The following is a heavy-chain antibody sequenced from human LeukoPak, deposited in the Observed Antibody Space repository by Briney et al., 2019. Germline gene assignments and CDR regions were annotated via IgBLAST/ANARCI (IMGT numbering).Heavy chain of an antibody. V-gene: IGHV1-18*01. CDR2: ISAYNGNT. CDR3: ARGLHLFWSGYYGWFDP. J-gene: IGHJ5*02. Sequence: AASVKVSCKASGYTFTSYGISWVRQAPGQGLEWMGWISAYNGNTNYAQKLQGRVTMTTDTSTSTAYMELSSLRSEDTAVYYCARGLHLFWSGYYGWFDPWGQGTLVTVSS. D-gene: IGHD3-3*01. CDR1: GYTFTSYG.